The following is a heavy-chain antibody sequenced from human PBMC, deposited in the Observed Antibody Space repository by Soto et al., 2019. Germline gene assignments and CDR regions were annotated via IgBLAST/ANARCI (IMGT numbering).Heavy chain of an antibody. V-gene: IGHV3-33*01. CDR2: IWSHGSNK. J-gene: IGHJ4*02. Sequence: QVQLVESGGGVVQPGRSLRLSCAASGFTFSSYGMHWVRQAPGKGLEWVAVIWSHGSNKYYADSVKGRLTISRDNYKNTLYMQMNSLRGEDTSGNYCASDARYCSSTSCSADTARNNYYSDFWGQGTLVTVTS. CDR3: ASDARYCSSTSCSADTARNNYYSDF. D-gene: IGHD2-2*01. CDR1: GFTFSSYG.